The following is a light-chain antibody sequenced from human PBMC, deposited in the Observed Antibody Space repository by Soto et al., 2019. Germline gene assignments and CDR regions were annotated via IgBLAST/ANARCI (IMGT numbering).Light chain of an antibody. CDR1: QSTSTW. J-gene: IGKJ1*01. CDR2: KAS. V-gene: IGKV1-5*03. CDR3: QQYSRHRT. Sequence: DIQMTQSPSTLSASVGDRVTITCRASQSTSTWLAWYQHKPGKAPNLLIYKASSLESGVPSRFSGSGSGTAFTITISCMQSQDVASFYCQQYSRHRTFGQQTKVEIK.